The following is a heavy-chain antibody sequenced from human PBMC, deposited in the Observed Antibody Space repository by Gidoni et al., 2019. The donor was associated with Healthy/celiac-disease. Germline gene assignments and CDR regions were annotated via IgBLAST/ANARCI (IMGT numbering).Heavy chain of an antibody. V-gene: IGHV4-39*01. D-gene: IGHD6-6*01. CDR1: GGSISSSSYY. CDR2: IYYSGST. CDR3: ARGAAESSIAARPGWFDP. J-gene: IGHJ5*02. Sequence: QLQLQESGPGLVKPSETLSLTCTVSGGSISSSSYYWGWIRQPPGKGLEWIGSIYYSGSTYYNPSLKGRVTISVDTSKNQFSLKLSSVTAADTAVYYCARGAAESSIAARPGWFDPWGQGTLVTVSS.